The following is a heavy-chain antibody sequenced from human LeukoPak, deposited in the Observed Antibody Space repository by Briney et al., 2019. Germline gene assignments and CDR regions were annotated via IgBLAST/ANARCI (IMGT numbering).Heavy chain of an antibody. V-gene: IGHV3-30*18. Sequence: GRSLRLSCAASGFTFSSYGMHWVRQAPGKGLEWVAVISYDGSNKYYADSVKGRFTISRDNSKNTLYLQMNSLRAEDSAVYYCAKGLEGLWFGENWGQGTLVTVSS. CDR1: GFTFSSYG. J-gene: IGHJ4*02. CDR2: ISYDGSNK. CDR3: AKGLEGLWFGEN. D-gene: IGHD3-10*01.